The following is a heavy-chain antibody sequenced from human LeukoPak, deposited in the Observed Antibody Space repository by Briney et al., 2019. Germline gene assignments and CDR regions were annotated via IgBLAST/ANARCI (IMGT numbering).Heavy chain of an antibody. J-gene: IGHJ4*02. CDR2: INHSGST. CDR3: ARANYGDYADY. V-gene: IGHV4-34*01. D-gene: IGHD4-17*01. CDR1: GGSFSGYY. Sequence: SETLSLTCAVYGGSFSGYYWSWIRQPPGKGLEWIGEINHSGSTNYNPSLKSRVTISVDTSKNQFSLKLSSVTAADTAVYYSARANYGDYADYWGQGTLVTVSS.